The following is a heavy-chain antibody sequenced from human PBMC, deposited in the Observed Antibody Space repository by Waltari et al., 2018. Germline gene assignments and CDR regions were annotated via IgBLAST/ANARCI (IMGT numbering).Heavy chain of an antibody. D-gene: IGHD4-17*01. CDR2: INPSGST. J-gene: IGHJ4*02. CDR1: GGSFSDYY. CDR3: ARDADYGDYVFDY. Sequence: QVQLQQWGAGLLKPSETLSLTCAVYGGSFSDYYWTWIRQLPGMGLELIGEINPSGSTNDNPALKNRVTISVDMSKRQVSRKVRSVTAADTAVYYCARDADYGDYVFDYWGQGTLVTV. V-gene: IGHV4-34*01.